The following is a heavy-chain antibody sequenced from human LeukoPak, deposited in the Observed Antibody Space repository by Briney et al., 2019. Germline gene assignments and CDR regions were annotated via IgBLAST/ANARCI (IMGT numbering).Heavy chain of an antibody. D-gene: IGHD4-23*01. Sequence: SETLSLTCTVSGGSISSYYWSWIRQPAGKGLEWIGRIYTSGSTNYNPSLKSRVTMSVDTSKNQFSLKLSSVTAADTAVYYCARERDDYGGNSDWYFDLWGRGTLVTVSS. CDR1: GGSISSYY. CDR3: ARERDDYGGNSDWYFDL. CDR2: IYTSGST. V-gene: IGHV4-4*07. J-gene: IGHJ2*01.